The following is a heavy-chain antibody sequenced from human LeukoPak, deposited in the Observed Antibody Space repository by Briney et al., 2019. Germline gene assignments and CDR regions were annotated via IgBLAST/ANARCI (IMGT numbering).Heavy chain of an antibody. CDR3: ARDPIYYGSGSYYNGIGYYYYGMDV. CDR2: ISAYNGNT. Sequence: ASVKVSCKASGYTFTSYGISWVRQAPGQGLEWMGWISAYNGNTNYAQRLQVRVTMTTDTSTSTAYMELRSLRSDDTAVYYCARDPIYYGSGSYYNGIGYYYYGMDVWGQGTTVTVSS. D-gene: IGHD3-10*01. CDR1: GYTFTSYG. J-gene: IGHJ6*02. V-gene: IGHV1-18*01.